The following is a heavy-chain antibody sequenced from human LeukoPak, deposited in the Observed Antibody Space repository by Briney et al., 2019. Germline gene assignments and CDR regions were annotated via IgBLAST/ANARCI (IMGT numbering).Heavy chain of an antibody. D-gene: IGHD3-16*01. J-gene: IGHJ4*02. V-gene: IGHV1-69*13. Sequence: SVKVSCKASGGTFSSYAISWVRQAPGQGLEWMGGIIPIFGTANYAQKFQGGVTITAGESTSTADMELSSLRSEDTAVYYCASWGQGVNMPLDYWGQGTLVTVSS. CDR1: GGTFSSYA. CDR2: IIPIFGTA. CDR3: ASWGQGVNMPLDY.